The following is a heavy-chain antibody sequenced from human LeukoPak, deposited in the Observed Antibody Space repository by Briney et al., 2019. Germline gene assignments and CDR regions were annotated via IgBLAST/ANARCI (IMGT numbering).Heavy chain of an antibody. Sequence: ASVKVSCKASGYTFTSYDITWVRQAPGQGLDWMGWITPYNGNTDYVQKFQGRVTMTADTSTSTAYMELRSLTSDDTAVYYCARLNNAANFLDYWGQGSQVTVSS. V-gene: IGHV1-18*01. CDR2: ITPYNGNT. CDR3: ARLNNAANFLDY. J-gene: IGHJ4*02. D-gene: IGHD1/OR15-1a*01. CDR1: GYTFTSYD.